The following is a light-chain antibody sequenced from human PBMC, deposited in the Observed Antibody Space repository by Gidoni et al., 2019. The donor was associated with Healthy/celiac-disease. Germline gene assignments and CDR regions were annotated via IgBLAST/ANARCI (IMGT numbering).Light chain of an antibody. CDR2: DAS. Sequence: EIVLTQYPATLSLSPGERATLSCRASQSVSSYLAWYQQKPGQAPRLLIYDASNRATGIPARFSGSGSGTDFTLTISSLEPEDFAVYYCQQRSNWPPIFGQGTRLEIK. V-gene: IGKV3-11*01. J-gene: IGKJ5*01. CDR3: QQRSNWPPI. CDR1: QSVSSY.